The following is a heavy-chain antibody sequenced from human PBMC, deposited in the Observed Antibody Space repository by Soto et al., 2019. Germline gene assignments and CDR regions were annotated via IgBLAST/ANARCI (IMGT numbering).Heavy chain of an antibody. V-gene: IGHV1-69*13. J-gene: IGHJ5*02. D-gene: IGHD6-19*01. Sequence: GASVKVSCKASGGTFSSYAISWVRQAPGQGLEWMGGIIPIFGTANYAQKFQGRVTITADESTSTAYMELSSLRSEDTAVYYCARESGIAVAGSVGFDNWGQGTLVTVSS. CDR2: IIPIFGTA. CDR3: ARESGIAVAGSVGFDN. CDR1: GGTFSSYA.